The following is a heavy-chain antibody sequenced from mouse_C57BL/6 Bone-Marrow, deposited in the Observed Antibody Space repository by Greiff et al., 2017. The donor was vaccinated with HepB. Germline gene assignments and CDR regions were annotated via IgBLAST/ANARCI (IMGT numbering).Heavy chain of an antibody. J-gene: IGHJ2*01. Sequence: VKLVESDAELVKPGASVKISCKVSGYTFTDHTIHWMKQRPEQGLEWIGYIYPRDGSTKYNEKFKGKATLTADKSSSTAYMQLNSLTSEDSAVYFCARGVYYYGSSLYFDYWGQGTTLTVSS. D-gene: IGHD1-1*01. V-gene: IGHV1-78*01. CDR1: GYTFTDHT. CDR2: IYPRDGST. CDR3: ARGVYYYGSSLYFDY.